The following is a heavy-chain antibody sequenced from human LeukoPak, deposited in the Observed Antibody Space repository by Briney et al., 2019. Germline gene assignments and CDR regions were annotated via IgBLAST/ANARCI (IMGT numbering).Heavy chain of an antibody. D-gene: IGHD3-3*01. V-gene: IGHV1-8*01. CDR3: ARGPGGYDFWSGYYQKKDFDY. CDR2: MNPNSGNT. J-gene: IGHJ4*02. CDR1: GYTFTSYD. Sequence: ASVKVSYKASGYTFTSYDINWVRQATGQGLEWMGWMNPNSGNTGYAQKFQGRVTMTRNTSISTAYMELSSLRSEDTAVYYCARGPGGYDFWSGYYQKKDFDYWGRGTLVTVSS.